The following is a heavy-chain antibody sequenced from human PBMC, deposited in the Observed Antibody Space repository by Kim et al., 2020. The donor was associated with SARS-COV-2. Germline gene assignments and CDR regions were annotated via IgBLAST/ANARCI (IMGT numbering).Heavy chain of an antibody. CDR1: RFAFSDYG. CDR3: ARDRAPGAAAGSGIDV. J-gene: IGHJ6*02. CDR2: IWSDGSNK. D-gene: IGHD6-13*01. Sequence: GGSLRLSCPASRFAFSDYGMHWVRQAPGKGPEWVAVIWSDGSNKEYADSVKGRFTISRDNLKNTLYLQMDSLRAEDTAVYYCARDRAPGAAAGSGIDVWGQGPTVPV. V-gene: IGHV3-33*01.